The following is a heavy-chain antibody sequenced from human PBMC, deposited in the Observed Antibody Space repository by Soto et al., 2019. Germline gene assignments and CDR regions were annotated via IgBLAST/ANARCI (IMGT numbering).Heavy chain of an antibody. D-gene: IGHD6-13*01. V-gene: IGHV6-1*01. CDR2: TYYRSKWYN. CDR3: ARASSSWHGWGANWFEP. CDR1: GDSVSSNSAA. J-gene: IGHJ5*01. Sequence: SQTLSLTCAISGDSVSSNSAAWNWIRQSPSRGLEWLGRTYYRSKWYNDYAVSVKSRITINPDTSKNQFSLQLNSVTPEDTAVYYCARASSSWHGWGANWFEPWGQGTLVRVCS.